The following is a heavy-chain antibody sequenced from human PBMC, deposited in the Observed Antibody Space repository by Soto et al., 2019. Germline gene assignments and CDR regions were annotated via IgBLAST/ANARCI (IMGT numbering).Heavy chain of an antibody. CDR2: IKQDGSQK. Sequence: PGGSLRLSCAASGFTFSSYLMNWVRQAPGKGLEWVANIKQDGSQKYYVDSVKGRFTISRDNAKNSLYLQMNSLRAEDTAIYYCARSNYDFWSGVSLDIWGQGTMVTVSS. D-gene: IGHD3-3*01. CDR1: GFTFSSYL. J-gene: IGHJ3*02. CDR3: ARSNYDFWSGVSLDI. V-gene: IGHV3-7*03.